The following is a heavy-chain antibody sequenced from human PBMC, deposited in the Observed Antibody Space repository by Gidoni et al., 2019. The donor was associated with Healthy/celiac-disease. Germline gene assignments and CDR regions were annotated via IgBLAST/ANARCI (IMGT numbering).Heavy chain of an antibody. J-gene: IGHJ4*02. CDR3: AKDGEAYYYDSSGYYYG. Sequence: EVQLLESGGGLLQLGGSLRLSCPASGFPFRSHAMSCVRQAPGKGLEGVSAISGRGGSTYDEESVKGRFTISRDNSKNTLYLQMNSRRAEDTAVYYCAKDGEAYYYDSSGYYYGWGQGTLVTVSS. D-gene: IGHD3-22*01. CDR1: GFPFRSHA. CDR2: ISGRGGST. V-gene: IGHV3-23*01.